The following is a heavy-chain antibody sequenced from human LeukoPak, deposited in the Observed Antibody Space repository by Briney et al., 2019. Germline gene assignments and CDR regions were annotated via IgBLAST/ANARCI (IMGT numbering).Heavy chain of an antibody. V-gene: IGHV4-34*01. D-gene: IGHD2-21*02. CDR2: INHSGST. J-gene: IGHJ5*02. CDR3: ARERSLGVVTAITWFDP. Sequence: SETLSLTCAVYGGSFSGYYWSWIRHPPGKGLEWIGEINHSGSTNYNPSLKSRVTISVDTSKNQFSLKLSSVTAADTAVYYCARERSLGVVTAITWFDPWGQGTLVTVSS. CDR1: GGSFSGYY.